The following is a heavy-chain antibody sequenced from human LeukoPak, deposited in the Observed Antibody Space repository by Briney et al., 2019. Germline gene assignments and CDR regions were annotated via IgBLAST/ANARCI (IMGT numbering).Heavy chain of an antibody. CDR3: AKDPIARGYSYGIDY. Sequence: GGSLRLSCAASGFTFSSYAMSWVRQAPGKGLEWVSAISGSGGSTYYADSVKGRFTISRDNSKNTLYLQMNSLRAEDTAVYYCAKDPIARGYSYGIDYWGQGTLVTVSS. V-gene: IGHV3-23*01. J-gene: IGHJ4*02. D-gene: IGHD5-18*01. CDR1: GFTFSSYA. CDR2: ISGSGGST.